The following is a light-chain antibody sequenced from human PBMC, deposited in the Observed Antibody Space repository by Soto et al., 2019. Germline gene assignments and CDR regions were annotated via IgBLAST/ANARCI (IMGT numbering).Light chain of an antibody. CDR3: QQSYSTPFT. CDR1: QSISTY. J-gene: IGKJ3*01. CDR2: AAA. V-gene: IGKV1-39*01. Sequence: DIQITQSPSSLSASVRDRVTITCRASQSISTYLNWYQQKPGKVPKLLIYAAASLQSGVPSRFSGSGSGTDFTLTISSLQPEHFATYYCQQSYSTPFTFGPGTKVDIK.